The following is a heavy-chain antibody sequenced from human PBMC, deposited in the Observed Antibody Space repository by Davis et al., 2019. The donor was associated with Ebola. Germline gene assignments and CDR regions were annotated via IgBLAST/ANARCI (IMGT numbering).Heavy chain of an antibody. D-gene: IGHD2-2*01. J-gene: IGHJ4*02. CDR1: GFTFSNYD. CDR2: IKPDGSFR. V-gene: IGHV3-7*03. Sequence: PGGSLRLSCAASGFTFSNYDMSWVRQAPGKGLEWVANIKPDGSFRDYLGAVRGRFTISRDNAKNSLDLQMNTLRAEDTAVYFCAKHGTPTAIGGQGTLVTVSS. CDR3: AKHGTPTAI.